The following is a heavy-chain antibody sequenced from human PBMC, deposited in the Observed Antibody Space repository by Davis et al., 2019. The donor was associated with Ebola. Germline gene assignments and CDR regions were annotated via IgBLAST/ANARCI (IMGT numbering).Heavy chain of an antibody. V-gene: IGHV3-30*03. CDR2: ISYDGSNK. CDR3: AARTVADY. D-gene: IGHD4-17*01. CDR1: GFTFSSYG. Sequence: GESLKISCAASGFTFSSYGMHWVRQAPGKGLEWVAVISYDGSNKYYADSVKGRFTISRDNSKNTLYLQMNSLRAEDTAAYYCAARTVADYWGQGTLVTVSS. J-gene: IGHJ4*02.